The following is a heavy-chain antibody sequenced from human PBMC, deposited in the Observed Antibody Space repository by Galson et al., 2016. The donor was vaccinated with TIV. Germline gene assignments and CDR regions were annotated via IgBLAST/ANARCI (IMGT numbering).Heavy chain of an antibody. D-gene: IGHD1-7*01. Sequence: LRLSCAASGFTFSSYTFHWVRQTPGKGLEWVAIISHDGNNKDFAESVEGRFTISRDSSKNTVFLQMNSLRLEDTAVYYCTKDGRGNWKYVDYFDYWGQGTTVTVS. J-gene: IGHJ4*03. CDR1: GFTFSSYT. CDR2: ISHDGNNK. V-gene: IGHV3-30-3*01. CDR3: TKDGRGNWKYVDYFDY.